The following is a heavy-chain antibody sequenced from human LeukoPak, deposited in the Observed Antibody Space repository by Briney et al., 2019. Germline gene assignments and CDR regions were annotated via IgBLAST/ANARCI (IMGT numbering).Heavy chain of an antibody. V-gene: IGHV4-59*01. CDR3: ARDRGTRYYYGMDV. Sequence: SETLSLTCTVSGGSISSYYWSWIRQPPGKGLEWIGYIYYSGSTNYNPSLKSRVTISVDASKNQFSLKLSSVTAADTAVYYCARDRGTRYYYGMDVWGQGTTVTVSS. CDR1: GGSISSYY. J-gene: IGHJ6*02. CDR2: IYYSGST. D-gene: IGHD1-1*01.